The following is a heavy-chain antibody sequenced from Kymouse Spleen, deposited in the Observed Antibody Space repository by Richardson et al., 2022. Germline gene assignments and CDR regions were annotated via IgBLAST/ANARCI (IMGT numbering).Heavy chain of an antibody. CDR3: AKDIGSYAYYYGMDV. CDR1: GFTFDDYA. D-gene: IGHD1-26*01. V-gene: IGHV3-9*01. CDR2: ISWNSGSI. J-gene: IGHJ6*02. Sequence: EVQLVESGGGLVQPGRSLRLSCAASGFTFDDYAMHWVRQAPGKGLEWVSGISWNSGSIGYADSVKGRFTISRDNAKNSLYLQMNSLRAEDTALYYCAKDIGSYAYYYGMDVWGQGTTVTVSS.